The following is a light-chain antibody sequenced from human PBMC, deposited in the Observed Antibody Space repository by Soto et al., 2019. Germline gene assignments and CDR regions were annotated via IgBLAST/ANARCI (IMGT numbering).Light chain of an antibody. J-gene: IGKJ2*01. CDR2: KAS. Sequence: DIQMTQSPSILSASVGDGVTIACRASQSVTLWLTWYQQKPGKAPKLLLYKASTLESGVPSRFSGNGSETDFTLTISSLQPDDIGTYYCQQYNSYPYTFGQGPNWRSN. CDR3: QQYNSYPYT. CDR1: QSVTLW. V-gene: IGKV1-5*03.